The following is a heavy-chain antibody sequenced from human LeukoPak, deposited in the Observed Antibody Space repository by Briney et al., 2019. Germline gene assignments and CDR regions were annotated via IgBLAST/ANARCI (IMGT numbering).Heavy chain of an antibody. CDR2: VHHTGST. Sequence: SETLSLTCTVSGGSISRYYWGWIRQPPGKGLEWIGSVHHTGSTYYNPSLRSRVSISVDKSTNHISLEVTSVTAADTAVYYCARDWGFGDSEDWFDPWGQGTLVTVSS. V-gene: IGHV4-38-2*02. J-gene: IGHJ5*02. D-gene: IGHD3-16*01. CDR3: ARDWGFGDSEDWFDP. CDR1: GGSISRYY.